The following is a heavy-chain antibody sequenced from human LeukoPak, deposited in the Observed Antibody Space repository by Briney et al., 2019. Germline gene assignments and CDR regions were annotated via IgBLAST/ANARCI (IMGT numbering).Heavy chain of an antibody. CDR2: IYTSGST. CDR1: GGSISSGSYY. J-gene: IGHJ4*02. Sequence: SQTLSLTCTVSGGSISSGSYYWSWIRQPAGKGLEWIGRIYTSGSTNYNPSLKSRVTISVDTSKNQFSLKLSSVTAADTAVYYCAAQRWYGGYGTFDYWGQGTLVTVSS. CDR3: AAQRWYGGYGTFDY. D-gene: IGHD5-12*01. V-gene: IGHV4-61*02.